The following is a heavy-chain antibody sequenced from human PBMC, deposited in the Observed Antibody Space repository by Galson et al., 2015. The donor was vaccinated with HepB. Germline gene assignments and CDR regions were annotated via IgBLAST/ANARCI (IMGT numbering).Heavy chain of an antibody. Sequence: SLRLSCAASGFTFSSYSMNWVRQAPGKGLEWVSSISSSSSYIYYADSVKGRFTISRDNAKNSLYLQMNSLRAEDTAMYYCASPLIAAAGTNFDYWGQGTLVTVSS. D-gene: IGHD6-13*01. CDR2: ISSSSSYI. V-gene: IGHV3-21*01. CDR1: GFTFSSYS. CDR3: ASPLIAAAGTNFDY. J-gene: IGHJ4*02.